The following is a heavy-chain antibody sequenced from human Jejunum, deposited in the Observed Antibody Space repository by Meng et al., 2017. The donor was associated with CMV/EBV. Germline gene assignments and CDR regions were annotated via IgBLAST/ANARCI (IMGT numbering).Heavy chain of an antibody. CDR1: GFNVGGCS. Sequence: CAASGFNVGGCSMVWVRQAPGKGLEWISHINGPATAVYYANSVKGRFTISRDNAQNSLYLQMDSLRVEDSAVYYCARDPRNKGLDPWGQGTLVTVSS. CDR3: ARDPRNKGLDP. J-gene: IGHJ5*02. V-gene: IGHV3-11*01. CDR2: INGPATAV.